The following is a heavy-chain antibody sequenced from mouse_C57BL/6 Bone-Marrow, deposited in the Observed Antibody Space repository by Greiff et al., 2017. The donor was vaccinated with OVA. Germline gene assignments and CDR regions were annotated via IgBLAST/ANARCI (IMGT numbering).Heavy chain of an antibody. Sequence: QVQLQQSGPGLVQPSQSLSITCTVSGFSLTSYGVHWVRQSPGKGLEWLGVIWSGGSTDYNAAFISRLSISKDNSKSQVFFKMNSLQADDTAIFYCARNRGLYDGYYVPFAYWGQGTLVTVSA. V-gene: IGHV2-2*01. D-gene: IGHD2-3*01. CDR1: GFSLTSYG. CDR2: IWSGGST. CDR3: ARNRGLYDGYYVPFAY. J-gene: IGHJ3*01.